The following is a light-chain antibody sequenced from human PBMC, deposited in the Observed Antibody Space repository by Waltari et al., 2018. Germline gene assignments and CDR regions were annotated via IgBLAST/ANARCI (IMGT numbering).Light chain of an antibody. V-gene: IGKV3-15*01. CDR2: GVS. CDR1: QSVSHN. Sequence: EIVLTQSPATMSVSPGATAKLSCRASQSVSHNLAWYQQISGQSPRLLLYGVSTRAVGVPERFSGSGSWTDFTLTITDLQSEDFAIYFCQHYYGWSRTFGQGTKV. J-gene: IGKJ1*01. CDR3: QHYYGWSRT.